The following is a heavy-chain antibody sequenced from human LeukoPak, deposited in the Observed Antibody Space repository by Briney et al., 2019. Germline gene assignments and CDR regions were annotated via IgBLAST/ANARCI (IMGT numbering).Heavy chain of an antibody. CDR1: GFTFSSYA. D-gene: IGHD7-27*01. Sequence: GGSLRLSCAASGFTFSSYAMHWVRQAPGKGLEWVAVISYDGSNKYYADSVKGRFTISRDNSKNTLYLQMNSLRAEDTAVYYCASSLGILDAFDIWGQGTMVTVSS. J-gene: IGHJ3*02. V-gene: IGHV3-30-3*01. CDR3: ASSLGILDAFDI. CDR2: ISYDGSNK.